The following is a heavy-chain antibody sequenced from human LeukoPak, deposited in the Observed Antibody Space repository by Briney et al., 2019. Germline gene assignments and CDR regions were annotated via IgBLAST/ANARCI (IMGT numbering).Heavy chain of an antibody. CDR2: INHSGST. D-gene: IGHD3-22*01. CDR3: ASAMIGVPDDAFDT. V-gene: IGHV4-34*01. CDR1: GGSLSGYY. Sequence: SETLSLTCAVYGGSLSGYYWSWIRQPPGKGLEWIGEINHSGSTNYNPSLKSRVTISVDTSKNQFSLKLSSVTAADTAVYYCASAMIGVPDDAFDTWGQGTMVTVSS. J-gene: IGHJ3*02.